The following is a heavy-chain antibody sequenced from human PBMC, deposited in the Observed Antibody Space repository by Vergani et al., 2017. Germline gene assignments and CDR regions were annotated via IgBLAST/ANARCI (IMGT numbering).Heavy chain of an antibody. CDR2: IYVSGIT. CDR1: GASINNDFYY. Sequence: QVQLQESGPGLVKPSQTLSLTCTVSGASINNDFYYWPCIRQPAGKGLELLGRIYVSGITDYNSSLQSRVSMSVDTSKNQFSLTLTSVTAADTAVYYCASDYNQLRARAFDLWGQGTMVTVSS. J-gene: IGHJ3*01. D-gene: IGHD3-10*01. V-gene: IGHV4-61*02. CDR3: ASDYNQLRARAFDL.